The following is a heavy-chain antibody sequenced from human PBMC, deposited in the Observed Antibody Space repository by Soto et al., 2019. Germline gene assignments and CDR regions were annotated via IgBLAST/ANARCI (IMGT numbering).Heavy chain of an antibody. V-gene: IGHV3-64*01. J-gene: IGHJ6*03. CDR3: ARRARPDFYYMDV. CDR1: GFTLSGYA. Sequence: EVQLAESGGGLAQPGGSLRLSCAASGFTLSGYAMDWVRQAPGKGLEYVSGISSNGVGTYYANSVQGRFTISRDNYKHTVYLQMGSLRPEDMAVYYCARRARPDFYYMDVWGKGTTVTVSS. D-gene: IGHD6-6*01. CDR2: ISSNGVGT.